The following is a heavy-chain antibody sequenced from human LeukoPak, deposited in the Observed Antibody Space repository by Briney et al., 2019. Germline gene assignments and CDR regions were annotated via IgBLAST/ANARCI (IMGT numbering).Heavy chain of an antibody. D-gene: IGHD3-10*01. CDR1: GFTFSSYA. J-gene: IGHJ4*02. CDR3: AKAGFGEFSFDY. Sequence: EGSLRLSCAASGFTFSSYAMSWVRQAPGKGLEWVSAISGSGGSTYYADSVKGRFTISRDNSKNTLYLQMNSLRAEDTAVYYCAKAGFGEFSFDYWGQGTLVTVSS. CDR2: ISGSGGST. V-gene: IGHV3-23*01.